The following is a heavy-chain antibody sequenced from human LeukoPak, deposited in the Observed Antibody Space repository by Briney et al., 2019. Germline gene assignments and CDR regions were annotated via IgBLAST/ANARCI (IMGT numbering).Heavy chain of an antibody. CDR1: GFIFEEEI. D-gene: IGHD2-8*01. Sequence: GGSLRLSCAASGFIFEEEIMHWVRQGPGRGLEWVSLISWDGSQTYYADAVSGRFTISRDNDKNSLYLQMTNLRSDDTARYYCVRQKSNGGGSLDFWGQGTLVTVSS. CDR2: ISWDGSQT. J-gene: IGHJ4*02. V-gene: IGHV3-43*01. CDR3: VRQKSNGGGSLDF.